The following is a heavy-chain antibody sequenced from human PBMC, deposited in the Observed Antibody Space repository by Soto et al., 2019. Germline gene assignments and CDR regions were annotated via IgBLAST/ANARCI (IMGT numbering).Heavy chain of an antibody. V-gene: IGHV3-30*02. CDR1: GFSFSNYF. CDR2: IWFDGGSE. CDR3: AKESDTFDV. J-gene: IGHJ3*01. Sequence: QVQLVESGGGVVQPGDSLKLSCAASGFSFSNYFMHWVRQAPGKGLEWLVCIWFDGGSEFHADSLKGRLTLSRDTSSNTLYMEMSSLRAEDTAVYYCAKESDTFDVWGQGTMVTVSS.